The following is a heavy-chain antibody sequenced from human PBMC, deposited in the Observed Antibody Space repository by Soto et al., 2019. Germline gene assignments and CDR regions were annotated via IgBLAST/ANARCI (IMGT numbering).Heavy chain of an antibody. CDR3: ATSAGTDLFDY. CDR2: IWYDGSNK. CDR1: GFTFSSYG. V-gene: IGHV3-33*01. J-gene: IGHJ4*02. D-gene: IGHD6-13*01. Sequence: QVQLVESGGGVVQPGRSLRLSCAASGFTFSSYGMHWVRQAPGKGLEWVAVIWYDGSNKYYADSVKGRFTISRDNSKNTLYLQMNSLRATDTAVYYCATSAGTDLFDYWGQGTLVTVSS.